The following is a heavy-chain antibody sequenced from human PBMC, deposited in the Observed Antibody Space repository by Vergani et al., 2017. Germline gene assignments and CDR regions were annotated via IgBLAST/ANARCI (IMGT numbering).Heavy chain of an antibody. CDR2: ISGDGGST. CDR1: GFTFDDYA. V-gene: IGHV3-43*02. J-gene: IGHJ6*02. Sequence: EVQLVESGGGVVKPGGSLRLSCAASGFTFDDYAMHWVRQAPGKGLEWVSLISGDGGSTYYADSVKGRFTSSRDNSKNSLYLQMNSLRTEDTALYYCAKDLGIGDYYYGMDVCGQGTTVTVSS. D-gene: IGHD7-27*01. CDR3: AKDLGIGDYYYGMDV.